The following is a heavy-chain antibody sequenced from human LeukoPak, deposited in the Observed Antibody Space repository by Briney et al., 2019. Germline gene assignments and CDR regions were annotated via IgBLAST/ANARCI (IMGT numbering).Heavy chain of an antibody. CDR1: GFTFSSYW. V-gene: IGHV3-74*01. J-gene: IGHJ4*02. CDR2: INSDGGGT. CDR3: APSDSYGSGTYPIDY. Sequence: GGSLRLSCAASGFTFSSYWMHWVRQAPGKGLVWVSRINSDGGGTSYADSVKGRFTISRDNAKNTMYLQMNSLRAEDTAVYYCAPSDSYGSGTYPIDYWGQGTLVTVSS. D-gene: IGHD3-10*01.